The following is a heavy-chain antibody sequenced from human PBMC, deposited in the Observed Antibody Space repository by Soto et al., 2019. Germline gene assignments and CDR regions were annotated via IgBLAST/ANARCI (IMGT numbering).Heavy chain of an antibody. CDR1: GFTFSSYA. V-gene: IGHV3-23*01. CDR2: ISGSGGST. J-gene: IGHJ5*02. Sequence: GGSLRLSCAASGFTFSSYAMSWVRQAPGKGLEWVSAISGSGGSTYYADSVKGRFTISRDNSKNTLYLQMNSLRAEDTAVYYCAKDRDVVVVAAIPADWFDPWGQGTLVTVYS. D-gene: IGHD2-15*01. CDR3: AKDRDVVVVAAIPADWFDP.